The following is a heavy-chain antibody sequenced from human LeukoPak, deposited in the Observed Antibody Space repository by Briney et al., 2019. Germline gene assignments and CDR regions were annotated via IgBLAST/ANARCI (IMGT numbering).Heavy chain of an antibody. J-gene: IGHJ4*02. Sequence: SETLSLTCSVTGGSISNYYWSWIRQPPGKGLEWIGYIYYTGSTNYNPSLKSRVTMSVDMSKNQFSLKLNSGTAADTAVYYCAREPRGYSSGWFFASWGQGTLVTVSS. V-gene: IGHV4-59*01. CDR2: IYYTGST. CDR1: GGSISNYY. D-gene: IGHD6-19*01. CDR3: AREPRGYSSGWFFAS.